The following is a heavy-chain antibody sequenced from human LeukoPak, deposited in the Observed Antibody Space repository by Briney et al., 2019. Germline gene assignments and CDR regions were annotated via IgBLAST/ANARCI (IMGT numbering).Heavy chain of an antibody. CDR2: IYYSGST. CDR1: GGSISSSSYY. V-gene: IGHV4-39*07. D-gene: IGHD5-12*01. Sequence: SETLSLTCTVSGGSISSSSYYWGWIRQPPGKGLEWIGSIYYSGSTYYNPSLKSRVTISVDTSKNQFSLKLSSVTAADTAVYYCAREVPYSGYFDYWGQGTLVTVSS. J-gene: IGHJ4*02. CDR3: AREVPYSGYFDY.